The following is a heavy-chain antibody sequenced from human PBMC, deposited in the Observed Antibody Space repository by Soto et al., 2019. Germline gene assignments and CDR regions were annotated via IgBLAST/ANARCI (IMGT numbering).Heavy chain of an antibody. V-gene: IGHV4-4*02. CDR3: ARYPMDDYHSGMDV. Sequence: QVQLQESGPGLVKPSGTLSLTCTVSGASISSSHYWTWVRQTQGKGLERIGEIYHTGNTNYNPSLQSRVPSSLDKSKNQFYLRLDSVTAAAAAVFYCARYPMDDYHSGMDVWGQGTTVTVSS. J-gene: IGHJ6*02. CDR1: GASISSSHY. CDR2: IYHTGNT.